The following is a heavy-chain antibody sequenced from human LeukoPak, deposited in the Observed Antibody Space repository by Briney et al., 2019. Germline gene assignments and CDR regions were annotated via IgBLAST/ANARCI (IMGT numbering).Heavy chain of an antibody. J-gene: IGHJ6*02. CDR3: TRDLMDYDVSTGLHHYYMDV. V-gene: IGHV3-74*01. CDR2: INSDGSGT. Sequence: GGSLRLSCAASGFTFSSYWMHWVRQAPGKGLVWVSRINSDGSGTSYADSVKGRITISRDNAKNTLFLQMNTLRVEDTAVYYCTRDLMDYDVSTGLHHYYMDVWGQGTTVTVSS. D-gene: IGHD3-9*01. CDR1: GFTFSSYW.